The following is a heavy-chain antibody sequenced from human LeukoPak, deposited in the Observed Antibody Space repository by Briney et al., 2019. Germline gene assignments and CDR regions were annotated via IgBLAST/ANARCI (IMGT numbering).Heavy chain of an antibody. V-gene: IGHV4-30-2*01. CDR3: AKGTDYYDSSGYSHGPFDI. CDR1: GGSISSGGYS. D-gene: IGHD3-22*01. J-gene: IGHJ3*02. Sequence: SQTLSLTCAVSGGSISSGGYSWSWIRQPPGKGLEWIGYIYHSGSTYYNPSLKSRVTMSADTSKNQFSLKLRSVTVADTAVYYCAKGTDYYDSSGYSHGPFDIWGQGTMVTVSS. CDR2: IYHSGST.